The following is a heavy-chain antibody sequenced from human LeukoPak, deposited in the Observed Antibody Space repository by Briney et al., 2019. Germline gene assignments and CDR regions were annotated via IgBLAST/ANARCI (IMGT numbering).Heavy chain of an antibody. CDR3: AREHADIVVLSGAFDI. Sequence: PGGSLRLSCAASGFSFSSYAMSWVRHSPGKGLEWVSAISGSGGSSTYYADSVKGRFTISRDNSKNTLYLQMNSLRAEDTAVYYCAREHADIVVLSGAFDIWGQGTMVTVSS. D-gene: IGHD2-2*01. V-gene: IGHV3-23*01. J-gene: IGHJ3*02. CDR2: ISGSGGSST. CDR1: GFSFSSYA.